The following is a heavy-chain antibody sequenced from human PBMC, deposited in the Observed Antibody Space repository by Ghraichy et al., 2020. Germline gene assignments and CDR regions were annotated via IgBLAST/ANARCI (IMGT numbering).Heavy chain of an antibody. D-gene: IGHD6-19*01. V-gene: IGHV3-33*01. CDR1: GFTFSSYG. CDR2: IWYDGSNK. Sequence: LSLTCAASGFTFSSYGMHWVRQAPGKGLEWVAVIWYDGSNKYYADSVKGRFTISRDNSKNTLYLQMNSLRAEDTAVYYCARDRGIAVAGKGYYGMDVWGQGTTVTVSS. J-gene: IGHJ6*02. CDR3: ARDRGIAVAGKGYYGMDV.